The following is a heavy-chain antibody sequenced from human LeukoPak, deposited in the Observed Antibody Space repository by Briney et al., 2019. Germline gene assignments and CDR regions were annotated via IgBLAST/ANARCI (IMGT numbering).Heavy chain of an antibody. CDR2: IHYSGNT. V-gene: IGHV4-39*01. CDR1: GGSISSSNYY. J-gene: IGHJ6*03. Sequence: SETLSLTCTVSGGSISSSNYYWGWIRQPPGKGLEWIGSIHYSGNTYYSPSLKSRVTVSVDTAKNQFSLKLSSVTAADKAVYYYAARQDYYYYYMDVWGKGTTVTVSS. CDR3: AARQDYYYYYMDV.